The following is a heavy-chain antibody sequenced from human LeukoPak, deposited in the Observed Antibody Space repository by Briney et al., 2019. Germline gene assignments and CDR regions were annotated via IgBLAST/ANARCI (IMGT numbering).Heavy chain of an antibody. CDR1: GFTFDDYG. V-gene: IGHV3-20*04. J-gene: IGHJ4*02. CDR2: INWNGGST. CDR3: ARDAGRGYYTSDY. D-gene: IGHD3-3*01. Sequence: PWGSLRLSSAASGFTFDDYGMTWVRQAPGTGLKWVSGINWNGGSTGYADSVKGRSTISRDNAKNSLYLQMNSLRAEDTALYYCARDAGRGYYTSDYWGQGTLVTVSS.